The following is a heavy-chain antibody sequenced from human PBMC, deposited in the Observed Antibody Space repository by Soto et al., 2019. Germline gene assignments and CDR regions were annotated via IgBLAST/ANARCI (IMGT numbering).Heavy chain of an antibody. CDR2: IYYSGST. V-gene: IGHV4-30-4*01. CDR1: GGSISSGDYY. D-gene: IGHD5-12*01. Sequence: QVQLQESGPGLVKPSQTLSLTCTVSGGSISSGDYYWSWIRQPPGKGLEWIGYIYYSGSTYYNPSLKRQVTIAIDTSTNRISLKLSSVTTADTAVNYSARWLGYGPHFDYWGQGTPVTVSS. J-gene: IGHJ4*02. CDR3: ARWLGYGPHFDY.